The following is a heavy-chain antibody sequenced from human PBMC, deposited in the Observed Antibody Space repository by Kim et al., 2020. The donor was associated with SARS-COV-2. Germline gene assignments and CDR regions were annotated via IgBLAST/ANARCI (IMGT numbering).Heavy chain of an antibody. CDR2: IYPGDSDT. V-gene: IGHV5-51*01. CDR3: ARHTSSGWYPTIYGMDV. D-gene: IGHD6-19*01. Sequence: GESLKISCKGSGYSFTSYWIGWVRQMPGKGLEWMGIIYPGDSDTRYSPSFQGQVTISADKSISTAYLQWSSLKASDTAMYYCARHTSSGWYPTIYGMDVWGQGTTVTVSS. CDR1: GYSFTSYW. J-gene: IGHJ6*02.